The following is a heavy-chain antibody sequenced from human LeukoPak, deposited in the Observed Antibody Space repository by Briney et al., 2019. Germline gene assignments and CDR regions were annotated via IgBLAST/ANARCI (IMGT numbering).Heavy chain of an antibody. Sequence: SVKVSCKASGGTFSSYAISWVRQAPGQGLEWMGRIIPIFGIANYAQKFQGRVTITADKSTSTAYMELSSLRSEDTAVYYCARTTIDDYYDSSGYDYWGQGPWSPSPQ. V-gene: IGHV1-69*04. D-gene: IGHD3-22*01. CDR3: ARTTIDDYYDSSGYDY. CDR2: IIPIFGIA. J-gene: IGHJ4*02. CDR1: GGTFSSYA.